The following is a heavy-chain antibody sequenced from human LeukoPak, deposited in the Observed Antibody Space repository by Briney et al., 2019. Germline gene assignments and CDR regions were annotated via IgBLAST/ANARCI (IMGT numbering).Heavy chain of an antibody. CDR3: ARRYCSSTSCLLSWFDP. CDR1: GGSIRSSSYY. CDR2: IYYSGST. Sequence: SETLSLICTVSGGSIRSSSYYWGWIRRPPGKGLEWIGSIYYSGSTYYNPSLKSRVTISVDTSKNRFSLKLSSVTAADTAVYYCARRYCSSTSCLLSWFDPWGQGTLVTVSS. D-gene: IGHD2-2*01. J-gene: IGHJ5*02. V-gene: IGHV4-39*01.